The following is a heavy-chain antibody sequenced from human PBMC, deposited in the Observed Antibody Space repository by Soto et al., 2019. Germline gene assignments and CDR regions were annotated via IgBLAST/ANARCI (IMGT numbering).Heavy chain of an antibody. J-gene: IGHJ3*02. Sequence: GGSLRLSCAASGFSFSTYGMHWVRQAPGKGLEWVAVVWSNGVNNYYADSVRGRFTISRDNTKNSLYLQMNSLKAEDTAVYYCVRERGTFDACGMWGQGTMVTVAS. CDR1: GFSFSTYG. V-gene: IGHV3-33*01. CDR2: VWSNGVNN. D-gene: IGHD1-1*01. CDR3: VRERGTFDACGM.